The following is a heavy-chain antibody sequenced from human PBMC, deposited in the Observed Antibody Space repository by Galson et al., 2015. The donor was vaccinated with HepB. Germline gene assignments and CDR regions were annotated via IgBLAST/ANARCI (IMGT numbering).Heavy chain of an antibody. CDR2: IDWDDGK. D-gene: IGHD3-10*01. Sequence: PALVKPTHTLTLTCTFSGFSLFTTGMSVNWVRQPPGKALEWLARIDWDDGKDYSTSLKTRLNISRDTSKNQVVFTMTNMDPVDTGTYFCAREQRITMLRGVNGYYGLDVWGQGTTVTVSS. J-gene: IGHJ6*02. CDR3: AREQRITMLRGVNGYYGLDV. V-gene: IGHV2-70*11. CDR1: GFSLFTTGMS.